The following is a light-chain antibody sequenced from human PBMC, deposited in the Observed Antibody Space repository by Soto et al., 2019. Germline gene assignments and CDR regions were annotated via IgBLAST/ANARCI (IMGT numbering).Light chain of an antibody. CDR2: LNSDGSH. V-gene: IGLV4-69*01. Sequence: QPVLTQSPSASACLGASVKLTCTLSSGHSSYAIAWHQQQPEKGPRFLMKLNSDGSHNKGDGIPDRFSGSSSGAERHLTISSLQSEDEADYYCQTWGTGILVFGGGTQLTVL. CDR3: QTWGTGILV. CDR1: SGHSSYA. J-gene: IGLJ2*01.